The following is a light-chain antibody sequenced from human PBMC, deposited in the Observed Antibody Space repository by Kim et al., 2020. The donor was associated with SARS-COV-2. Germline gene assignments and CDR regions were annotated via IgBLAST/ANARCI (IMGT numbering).Light chain of an antibody. CDR2: STS. Sequence: EIVLTQSPGTLSLSPGERATLSCRASQSVTSSYLAWYQQKPGQAPRLLIYSTSSRATGIADRFSGSGSGTDFTLTISRLEPEDFAVYFCQQYGVSPWTFGQGTKVDTK. CDR3: QQYGVSPWT. V-gene: IGKV3-20*01. CDR1: QSVTSSY. J-gene: IGKJ1*01.